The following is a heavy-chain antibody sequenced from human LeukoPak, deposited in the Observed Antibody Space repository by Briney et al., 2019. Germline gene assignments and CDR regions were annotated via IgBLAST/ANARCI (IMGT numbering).Heavy chain of an antibody. D-gene: IGHD2-15*01. CDR2: IIPIFGTA. CDR3: ARAPGYCSGGSCPFDP. J-gene: IGHJ5*02. Sequence: GASVNVSCKASGGTVSSYAISWVRQAPGRGLEWMGGIIPIFGTANYAQKFQGRVTITADKSTSTAYMELSSLRSEDTAVYYCARAPGYCSGGSCPFDPWGQGTLVTVSS. V-gene: IGHV1-69*06. CDR1: GGTVSSYA.